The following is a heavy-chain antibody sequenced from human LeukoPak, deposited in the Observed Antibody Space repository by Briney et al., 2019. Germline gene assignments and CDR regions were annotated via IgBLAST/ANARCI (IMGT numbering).Heavy chain of an antibody. Sequence: GGSLRLSCAASGFPFSSYGTHWVRQAPGKVLGWVAFISYDGNNKYFVDSVKGRFTISRDKSKSTMDLQMNSLKVEDTAIYFCTKSYCGGDCQNLDGFDVWGQGTMVIVSS. CDR1: GFPFSSYG. CDR2: ISYDGNNK. V-gene: IGHV3-30*02. CDR3: TKSYCGGDCQNLDGFDV. J-gene: IGHJ3*01. D-gene: IGHD2-21*02.